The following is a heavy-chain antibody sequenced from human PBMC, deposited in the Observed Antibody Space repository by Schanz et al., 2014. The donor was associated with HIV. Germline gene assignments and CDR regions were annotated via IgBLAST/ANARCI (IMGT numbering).Heavy chain of an antibody. V-gene: IGHV3-23*01. J-gene: IGHJ4*02. CDR1: GFTFNNYA. Sequence: DVQLLDSGGGLVQPGGSLRLSCIASGFTFNNYAMTWVRQAPGKGLEWVSSISESGSRSYYADSVNGRFTISRDNSKNTLYLQMTTLRTEDTAVYYCAKPEYDSRGSSQSHFDYWGQGTLVTVSS. CDR2: ISESGSRS. CDR3: AKPEYDSRGSSQSHFDY. D-gene: IGHD3-22*01.